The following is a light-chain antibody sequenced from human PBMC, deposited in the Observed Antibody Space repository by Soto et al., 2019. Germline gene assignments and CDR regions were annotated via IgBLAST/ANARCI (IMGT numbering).Light chain of an antibody. J-gene: IGLJ1*01. CDR2: RDN. CDR1: ISNIGTDY. CDR3: AARDDTVRSYV. V-gene: IGLV1-47*01. Sequence: QSVLTQPPSVSGTPGQRVTISCSGGISNIGTDYVHWFQQLPGTAPKVLSNRDNQRPSGVPDRFSGSKSGTSASLAISGLRYEDEAEYYCAARDDTVRSYVFGTGTKLTVL.